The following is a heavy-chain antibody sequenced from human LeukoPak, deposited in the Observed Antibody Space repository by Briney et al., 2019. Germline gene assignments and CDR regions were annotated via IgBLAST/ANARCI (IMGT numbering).Heavy chain of an antibody. CDR3: AGDAGVLRYFDWSTDAFDI. D-gene: IGHD3-9*01. V-gene: IGHV4-59*01. CDR1: GGSISSYY. J-gene: IGHJ3*02. Sequence: PSENLSLTCTVSGGSISSYYWSWIRPRPGKGLEWIGYIYYSGGTNYNPSLKSRVTISVDTSKNQFSLKLSCVTAADTAVYYCAGDAGVLRYFDWSTDAFDIWGQGTMVTVSS. CDR2: IYYSGGT.